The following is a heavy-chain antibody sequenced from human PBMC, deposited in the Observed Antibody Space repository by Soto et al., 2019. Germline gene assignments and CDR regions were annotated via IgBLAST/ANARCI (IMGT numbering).Heavy chain of an antibody. CDR1: GYSISSGDY. Sequence: SETLCLTCAVAGYSISSGDYWGWIRKPPGKGLEWIGSIYHSGSTYYNPSLKGRVTISVDTSKNQFSLKLSSVTAADTAVYYCARWGWGYCSGGSCYSDYWGQGTLVTVSS. V-gene: IGHV4-38-2*01. D-gene: IGHD2-15*01. J-gene: IGHJ4*02. CDR2: IYHSGST. CDR3: ARWGWGYCSGGSCYSDY.